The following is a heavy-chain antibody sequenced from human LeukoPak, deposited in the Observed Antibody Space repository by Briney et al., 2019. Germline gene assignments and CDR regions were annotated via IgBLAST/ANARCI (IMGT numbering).Heavy chain of an antibody. CDR1: GYTFTGYY. CDR2: INPNSGGT. V-gene: IGHV1-2*02. CDR3: AKLFPYYYDSSGDDY. Sequence: ASVNVSCKASGYTFTGYYMHWVRQAPGQGLEWMGWINPNSGGTNYAQKFQGRVTMTRDTSISTAYMELSRLRSDDTAVYYCAKLFPYYYDSSGDDYWGQGTLVTVSS. D-gene: IGHD3-22*01. J-gene: IGHJ4*02.